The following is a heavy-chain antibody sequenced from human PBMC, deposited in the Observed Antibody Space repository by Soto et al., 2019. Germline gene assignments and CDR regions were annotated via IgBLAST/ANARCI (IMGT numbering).Heavy chain of an antibody. D-gene: IGHD2-15*01. CDR2: ISYDGSNK. CDR1: GFTFRNYA. J-gene: IGHJ6*02. Sequence: QVQLVESGGGVVQPGRSLRLSCAASGFTFRNYAMHWVRQAPGKGLECVAVISYDGSNKFYRDYVKGRFTISRDNSKNTLYLQINSLRYEDTAENYCARGDREDIAVVVGVRPGQYGVDVWGQGTTVTVSS. CDR3: ARGDREDIAVVVGVRPGQYGVDV. V-gene: IGHV3-30-3*01.